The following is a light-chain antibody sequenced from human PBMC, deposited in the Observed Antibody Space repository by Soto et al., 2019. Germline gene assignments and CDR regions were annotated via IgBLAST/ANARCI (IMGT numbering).Light chain of an antibody. CDR3: QQYNSYRT. Sequence: DIQMTQSPSILSASVGDRVTITCRASQGIGDWLAWYQQKPGKAPKLLISKASTLESGVPSRFSGSGSGTDFTLTISSLQPDDFATYHCQQYNSYRTFGQGTKVDIK. J-gene: IGKJ1*01. CDR2: KAS. CDR1: QGIGDW. V-gene: IGKV1-5*03.